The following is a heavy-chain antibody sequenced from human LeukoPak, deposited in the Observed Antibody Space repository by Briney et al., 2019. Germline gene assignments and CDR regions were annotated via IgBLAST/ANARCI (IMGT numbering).Heavy chain of an antibody. CDR2: IRSKAYGGTT. J-gene: IGHJ4*02. Sequence: GGSMRLSCAASGFTFRSYNMNWVCQAPGKGLEGVGFIRSKAYGGTTEYAASLKGRFTISRDDSKSIAYLQMNSLKTEDTAVYYCTRDGSSGWYYFDYWGQGTLVTVSS. CDR1: GFTFRSYN. D-gene: IGHD6-19*01. CDR3: TRDGSSGWYYFDY. V-gene: IGHV3-49*04.